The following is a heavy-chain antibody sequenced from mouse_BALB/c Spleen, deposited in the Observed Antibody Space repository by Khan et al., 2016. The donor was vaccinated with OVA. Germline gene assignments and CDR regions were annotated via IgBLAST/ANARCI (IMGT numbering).Heavy chain of an antibody. CDR1: SNTFSDSG. CDR2: ISTYYEYV. CDR3: VRDGITEFAH. D-gene: IGHD2-4*01. V-gene: IGHV1S137*01. Sequence: VQLLESGPELVRPGVSVKISCKGSSNTFSDSGLHWVKQSHAESLEWIGVISTYYEYVSYTQKFKGKATMTVDKSSSTAYMEVARLTSEDSAVNYCVRDGITEFAHGGQGTLVTVSA. J-gene: IGHJ3*01.